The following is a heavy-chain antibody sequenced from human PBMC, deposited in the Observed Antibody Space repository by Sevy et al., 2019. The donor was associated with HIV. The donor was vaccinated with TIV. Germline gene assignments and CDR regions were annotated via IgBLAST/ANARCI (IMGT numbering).Heavy chain of an antibody. J-gene: IGHJ6*02. Sequence: GESLKISCQGSGYGFANYWIAWVRQMPGKGLEWMGIIYPGDSDIKYSPSFQGQVTISADESISTAYLQWSSLRASDTAMFYCVRLGLRAPIGTSLYYYYGMDVWGQGTTVTVSS. V-gene: IGHV5-51*01. CDR2: IYPGDSDI. D-gene: IGHD3-16*01. CDR1: GYGFANYW. CDR3: VRLGLRAPIGTSLYYYYGMDV.